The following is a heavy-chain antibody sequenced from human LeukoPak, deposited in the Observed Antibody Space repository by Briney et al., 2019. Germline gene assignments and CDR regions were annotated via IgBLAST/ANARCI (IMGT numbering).Heavy chain of an antibody. Sequence: GGSLRLSCAASGFSFSSYWMSWVRQTPEKGLEFVANIDQGGSVRNYMDSLKGRCTISRDNAKNTLYLQMNSLRVEDTAVYYCVRDRPHNCFDPWGQGTLVTVSS. J-gene: IGHJ5*02. CDR1: GFSFSSYW. CDR2: IDQGGSVR. D-gene: IGHD6-6*01. CDR3: VRDRPHNCFDP. V-gene: IGHV3-7*01.